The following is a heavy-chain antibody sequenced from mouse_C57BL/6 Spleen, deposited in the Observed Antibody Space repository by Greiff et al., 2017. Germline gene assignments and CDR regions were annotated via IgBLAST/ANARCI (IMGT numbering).Heavy chain of an antibody. Sequence: EVKLVESGGGLVQPGGSLKLSCAASGFTFSDYYMYWVRQTPEKRLEWVAYISNGGGSTYYPDTVKGRFTISRDNAKNTLYLQMSRLKSEDTAMYYCARWDYDDRAMDYWGQGTSVTVSS. CDR1: GFTFSDYY. J-gene: IGHJ4*01. D-gene: IGHD2-4*01. V-gene: IGHV5-12*01. CDR2: ISNGGGST. CDR3: ARWDYDDRAMDY.